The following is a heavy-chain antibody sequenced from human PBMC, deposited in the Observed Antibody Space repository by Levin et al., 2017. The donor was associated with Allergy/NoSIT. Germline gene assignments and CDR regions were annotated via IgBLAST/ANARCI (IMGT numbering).Heavy chain of an antibody. D-gene: IGHD2-2*01. CDR3: AKKACSSTSCYVDY. Sequence: GGSLRLSCAASGFTFSSYAMSWVRQAPGKGLEWVSAISGSGGSTYYADSVKGRSTISRDNSKNTRYLQMNSLRGEDTAVEDCAKKACSSTSCYVDYWGQGTLVTVSS. J-gene: IGHJ4*02. CDR2: ISGSGGST. CDR1: GFTFSSYA. V-gene: IGHV3-23*01.